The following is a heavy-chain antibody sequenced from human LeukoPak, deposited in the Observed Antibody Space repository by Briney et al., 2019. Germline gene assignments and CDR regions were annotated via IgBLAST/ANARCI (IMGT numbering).Heavy chain of an antibody. J-gene: IGHJ5*02. CDR1: GGSFSGYY. Sequence: SETLSLTCAVYGGSFSGYYWSWIRQPPGKGLEWIGEINHSGSTNYNPSLKSRVTISVDTSKNQFSLKLSSVTAADTAVYYCARRPWNVGWFDPWGQGTLVTVSS. CDR2: INHSGST. V-gene: IGHV4-34*01. CDR3: ARRPWNVGWFDP. D-gene: IGHD1-1*01.